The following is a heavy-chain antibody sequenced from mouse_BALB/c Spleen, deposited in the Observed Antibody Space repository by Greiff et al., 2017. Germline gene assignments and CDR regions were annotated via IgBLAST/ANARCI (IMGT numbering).Heavy chain of an antibody. J-gene: IGHJ2*01. Sequence: EVMLVESGGDLVKPGGSLKLSCAASGFTFSSYGMSWVRQTPDKRLEWVATISSGGSYTYYPDSVKGRFTISRDNAKNTLYLQMSSLKSEDTAMYYCARRGDYGNDYWGQGTTLTVSS. CDR3: ARRGDYGNDY. V-gene: IGHV5-6*02. CDR1: GFTFSSYG. D-gene: IGHD2-1*01. CDR2: ISSGGSYT.